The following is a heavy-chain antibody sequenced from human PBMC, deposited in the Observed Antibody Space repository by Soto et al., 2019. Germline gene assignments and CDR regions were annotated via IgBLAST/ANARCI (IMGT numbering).Heavy chain of an antibody. V-gene: IGHV3-23*05. CDR3: AIARHCSSAACPAAE. CDR1: GFPFSTSG. CDR2: IGPTANT. D-gene: IGHD2-2*01. J-gene: IGHJ4*02. Sequence: QRLSCAASGFPFSTSGILWLRQPPGEGLEWVSAIGPTANTNYRDSVKGRFTISRDNSRNTVFLQMSALRPEDTALYYCAIARHCSSAACPAAEWGQGTLVTVSS.